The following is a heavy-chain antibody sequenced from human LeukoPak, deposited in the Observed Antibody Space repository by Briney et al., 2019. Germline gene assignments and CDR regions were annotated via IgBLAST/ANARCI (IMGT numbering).Heavy chain of an antibody. V-gene: IGHV2-70*16. CDR2: IDWDDDK. CDR3: ARIDRAYPYYFDY. CDR1: GGSISSYYW. Sequence: TLSLTCTVSGGSISSYYWSWFRQPPGKALEWLARIDWDDDKFYSTSLKTRLTISKDTSKNQVVLTMTNMDPVDTATYYCARIDRAYPYYFDYWGQGTLVTVSS. J-gene: IGHJ4*02.